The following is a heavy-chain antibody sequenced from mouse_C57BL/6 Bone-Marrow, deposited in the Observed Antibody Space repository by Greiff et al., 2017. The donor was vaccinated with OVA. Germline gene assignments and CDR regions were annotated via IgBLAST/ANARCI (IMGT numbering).Heavy chain of an antibody. D-gene: IGHD1-1*01. J-gene: IGHJ4*01. CDR1: GFNIKDDY. V-gene: IGHV14-4*01. Sequence: VQLQQSGAELVRPGASVKLSCTASGFNIKDDYMHWVKQRPEQGLEWIGWIDPENGDTEYASKFQGKATITADTSSNTAYLQLSSLTSEDTAVYYCTNPPYYYGSSYAMDYWGQGTSVTVSS. CDR2: IDPENGDT. CDR3: TNPPYYYGSSYAMDY.